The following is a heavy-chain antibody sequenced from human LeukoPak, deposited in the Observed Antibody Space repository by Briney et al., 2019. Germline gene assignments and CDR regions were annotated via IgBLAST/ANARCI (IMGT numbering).Heavy chain of an antibody. Sequence: GASVKVSCKASGYTFTGYYMHWVRQAPGQGLEWMGWINPNSGGTNYAQKFQGRVTMTRDTSISTAYMELSRLRSDDTAVYYCARDRTVTTGNWYLDLWGRGTLVTVSS. J-gene: IGHJ2*01. D-gene: IGHD4-17*01. CDR3: ARDRTVTTGNWYLDL. CDR2: INPNSGGT. CDR1: GYTFTGYY. V-gene: IGHV1-2*02.